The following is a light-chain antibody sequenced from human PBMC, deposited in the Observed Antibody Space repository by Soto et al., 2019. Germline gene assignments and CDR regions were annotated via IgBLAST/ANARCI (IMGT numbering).Light chain of an antibody. Sequence: DIQMTQSPSTLSASVGDRVTISGRASQTISSWLAWYQQKPGKAPNLLIYTGSSLQSGVPSRFSGSGSGTDFTLTINSLQPEDFATYYCQQAASFPITFGQGTRLEIK. V-gene: IGKV1-12*01. CDR1: QTISSW. J-gene: IGKJ5*01. CDR2: TGS. CDR3: QQAASFPIT.